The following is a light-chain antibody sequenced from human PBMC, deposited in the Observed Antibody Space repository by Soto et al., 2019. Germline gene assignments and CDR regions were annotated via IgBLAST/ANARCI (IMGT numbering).Light chain of an antibody. CDR1: QSVSNN. CDR3: QERTGWPPWT. CDR2: DAS. J-gene: IGKJ1*01. Sequence: EIVMTHSQATLSVSPGEGGTLSVSASQSVSNNLAWYQRKPGQAPRLLIYDASKRASGFPARFSGSGSGTDFTLTISSLGPEDFAVYYCQERTGWPPWTFGQGTKVDIK. V-gene: IGKV3-11*01.